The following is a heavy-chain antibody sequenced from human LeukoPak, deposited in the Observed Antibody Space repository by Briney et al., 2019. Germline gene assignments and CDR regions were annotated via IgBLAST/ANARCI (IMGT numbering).Heavy chain of an antibody. D-gene: IGHD3-10*01. V-gene: IGHV4-34*01. Sequence: SETLSLTCAVYGGSFSGYYWSWIRQPPGKGLEWIGEINHSGSTNYNPSLKSRVTISVDTSKNQFSLKLSSVTAADTAVYYCARVLWFGELFPSFDYWGQGTLVTVSS. J-gene: IGHJ4*02. CDR1: GGSFSGYY. CDR2: INHSGST. CDR3: ARVLWFGELFPSFDY.